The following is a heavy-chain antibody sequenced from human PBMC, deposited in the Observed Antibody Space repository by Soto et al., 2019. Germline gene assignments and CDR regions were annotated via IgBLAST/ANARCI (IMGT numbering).Heavy chain of an antibody. J-gene: IGHJ6*02. V-gene: IGHV1-69*13. CDR1: GGTFSSYA. D-gene: IGHD4-17*01. CDR2: IIPIFGTA. Sequence: GASVKISCKASGGTFSSYAISWVRQAPGQGLEWMGGIIPIFGTANYAQKFQGRVTITADESTSTAYMELSSLRSEDTAVYYCARVWLRDYAARTYYYYGMDVWGQGTTVTVSS. CDR3: ARVWLRDYAARTYYYYGMDV.